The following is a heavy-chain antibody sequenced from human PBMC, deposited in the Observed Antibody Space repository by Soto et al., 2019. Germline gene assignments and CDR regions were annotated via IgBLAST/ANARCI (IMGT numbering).Heavy chain of an antibody. V-gene: IGHV1-8*01. D-gene: IGHD3-3*01. CDR3: ARGSRTYYDFWSGPYYMDV. CDR1: GYTFTSYG. J-gene: IGHJ6*03. CDR2: MNPNSGNT. Sequence: ASVKVSCKASGYTFTSYGINWVRQATGQGLEWMGWMNPNSGNTGYAQKFQGRVTMTRNTSISTAYMELSSLRSEDTAVYYCARGSRTYYDFWSGPYYMDVWSKGTTVTVSS.